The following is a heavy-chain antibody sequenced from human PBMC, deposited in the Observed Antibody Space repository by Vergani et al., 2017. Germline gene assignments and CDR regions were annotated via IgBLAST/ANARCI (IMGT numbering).Heavy chain of an antibody. J-gene: IGHJ5*02. CDR1: GYSISSGYY. CDR3: ARVELGSSGWYRNPNWFDP. CDR2: IYHSGST. Sequence: QVQLQESGPGLVKPSETLSLTCAVSGYSISSGYYWGWIRQPPGKGLEWIGSIYHSGSTYYNPSLKSRVTISVDTSKNQFSLKLSSVTAADTAVYYCARVELGSSGWYRNPNWFDPWGQGTLVTVSS. D-gene: IGHD6-19*01. V-gene: IGHV4-38-2*01.